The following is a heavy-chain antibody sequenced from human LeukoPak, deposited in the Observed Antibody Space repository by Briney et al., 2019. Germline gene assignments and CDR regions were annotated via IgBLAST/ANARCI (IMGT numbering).Heavy chain of an antibody. CDR3: ARGTKDEYIVVVPAAVFDP. V-gene: IGHV4-34*01. CDR2: INHSGST. Sequence: SETLSLTCAVYGGSFSGYYWSWIRQPPGKGLEWIGEINHSGSTNYNPSLKSRVTISVDTSKNQFSLKLSSVTAADTAVYYCARGTKDEYIVVVPAAVFDPWGQGTLVTVSS. J-gene: IGHJ5*02. D-gene: IGHD2-2*01. CDR1: GGSFSGYY.